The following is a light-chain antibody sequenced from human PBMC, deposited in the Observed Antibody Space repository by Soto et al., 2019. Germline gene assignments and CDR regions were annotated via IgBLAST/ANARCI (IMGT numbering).Light chain of an antibody. V-gene: IGKV1-5*01. Sequence: DIQMTQSTSPLSASVGDRVTLTCRASRSITNWLAWFQQKPGKAPKLLIYDASNLESGVPSRFSGSGSGTECTLSISSLQTDDFGTYYCQQYSTDPFTFGPGTIVDLK. J-gene: IGKJ3*01. CDR3: QQYSTDPFT. CDR1: RSITNW. CDR2: DAS.